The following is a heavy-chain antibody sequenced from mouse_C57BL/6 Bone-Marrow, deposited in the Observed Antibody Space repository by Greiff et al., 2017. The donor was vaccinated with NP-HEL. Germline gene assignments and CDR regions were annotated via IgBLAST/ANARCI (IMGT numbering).Heavy chain of an antibody. J-gene: IGHJ1*03. CDR2: ISSGGDYI. D-gene: IGHD2-2*01. Sequence: EVMLVESGEGLVKPGGSLKLSCAASGFTFSSYAMSWVRQTPEKRLEWVAYISSGGDYIYYADTVTGRFTISRDNARNTLYLQMSSLKSEDTAMYYCTREGYGWYFDVWGTGTTVTVSS. CDR3: TREGYGWYFDV. CDR1: GFTFSSYA. V-gene: IGHV5-9-1*02.